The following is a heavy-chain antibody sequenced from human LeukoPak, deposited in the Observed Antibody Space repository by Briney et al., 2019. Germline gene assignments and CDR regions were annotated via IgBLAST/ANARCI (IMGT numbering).Heavy chain of an antibody. CDR3: ARDRGIAARRSAYYYGMDV. V-gene: IGHV6-1*01. J-gene: IGHJ6*02. CDR2: TYYRSKWYN. D-gene: IGHD6-6*01. Sequence: SQTLSLTCAISGDSVSSNSAAWNWIRQSPSRGLEWPGRTYYRSKWYNDYAVSVKSRITINPDTSKNQFSLQLNSVTPEDTAVYYCARDRGIAARRSAYYYGMDVWGQGTTVTVSS. CDR1: GDSVSSNSAA.